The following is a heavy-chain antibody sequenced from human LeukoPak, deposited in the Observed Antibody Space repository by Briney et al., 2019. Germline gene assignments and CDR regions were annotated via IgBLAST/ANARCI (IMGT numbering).Heavy chain of an antibody. CDR2: IIHSGST. CDR1: GGSFSGYY. CDR3: ARGPYGYYHEYYFDY. J-gene: IGHJ4*02. V-gene: IGHV4-34*01. Sequence: SQTLSLTCAVYGGSFSGYYCSWIRQPPGKGMEWNGEIIHSGSTNYNPSLKSRVTISVDTSKNQFSLKLSSVTAADTAVYYCARGPYGYYHEYYFDYWGQGTLVTVSS. D-gene: IGHD3-22*01.